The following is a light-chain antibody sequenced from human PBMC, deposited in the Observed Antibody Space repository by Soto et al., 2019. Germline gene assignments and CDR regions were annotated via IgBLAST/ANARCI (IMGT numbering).Light chain of an antibody. V-gene: IGKV3-11*01. CDR3: QQRSNWPP. Sequence: EIWLTQSPATLSLSPGERATLSCRASQSVSSYLAWYQQKPGQAPRLLIYDASNRATGIPARFSGSGSGTDFTLTISSLEPEDFAVYYCQQRSNWPPFGGGTKVEIK. J-gene: IGKJ4*02. CDR1: QSVSSY. CDR2: DAS.